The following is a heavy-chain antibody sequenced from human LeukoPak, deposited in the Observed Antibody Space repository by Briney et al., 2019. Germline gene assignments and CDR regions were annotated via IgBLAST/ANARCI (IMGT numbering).Heavy chain of an antibody. V-gene: IGHV3-48*02. CDR2: ISYSGDET. CDR3: ARARDVYNXLDW. CDR1: GFSLSSHR. J-gene: IGHJ4*02. Sequence: GGSLRLSCAASGFSLSSHRMNWVRQAPGKGLEWISYISYSGDETYYADSVKGRFTISRDNAKNSLYLQMNSLRDGDTAVYFCARARDVYNXLDWWGQGTLVTVSS. D-gene: IGHD5-24*01.